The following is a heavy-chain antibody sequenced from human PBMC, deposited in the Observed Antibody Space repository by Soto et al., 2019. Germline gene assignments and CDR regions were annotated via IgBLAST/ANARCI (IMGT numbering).Heavy chain of an antibody. Sequence: QVQLVESGGGLVKPGGSLRLSCAASGFTFSDSFMSWSRQTPGKGLEWLSYISGRDGNIYYADSVRGRFTISRDNAKNQVYRQRNSLRAENRAGYYCAGDQGPNYRAVWGKGTTVTV. CDR1: GFTFSDSF. J-gene: IGHJ6*03. V-gene: IGHV3-11*01. CDR3: AGDQGPNYRAV. CDR2: ISGRDGNI.